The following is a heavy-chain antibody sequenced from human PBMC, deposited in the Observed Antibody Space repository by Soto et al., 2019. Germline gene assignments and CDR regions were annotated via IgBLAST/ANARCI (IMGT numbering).Heavy chain of an antibody. J-gene: IGHJ5*02. CDR2: IIPIFGTA. CDR1: GGTFSSYA. V-gene: IGHV1-69*12. CDR3: ARADQSYSSGWYWFDP. Sequence: QVPLVQSGAEVKKPGSSVKVSCKASGGTFSSYAISWVRQAPGQGLEWMGGIIPIFGTANYAQKFQGRVTITADESTSTAYRELSSLRSEDTAVYYCARADQSYSSGWYWFDPWGQGTLVTVSS. D-gene: IGHD6-19*01.